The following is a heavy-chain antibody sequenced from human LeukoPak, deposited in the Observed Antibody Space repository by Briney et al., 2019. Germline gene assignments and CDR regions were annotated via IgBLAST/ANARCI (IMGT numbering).Heavy chain of an antibody. CDR3: ARDLVCTINCKDS. CDR2: IIPNLGMA. D-gene: IGHD2-2*01. CDR1: GGTFSSYA. J-gene: IGHJ4*02. Sequence: GASVKVSCKTSGGTFSSYAISWVRQAPGQGLEWMGRIIPNLGMALYAQKFKGRVTITADKSPSTAYMELSSLTSEDTAVYFCARDLVCTINCKDSWGQGTLVTVS. V-gene: IGHV1-69*04.